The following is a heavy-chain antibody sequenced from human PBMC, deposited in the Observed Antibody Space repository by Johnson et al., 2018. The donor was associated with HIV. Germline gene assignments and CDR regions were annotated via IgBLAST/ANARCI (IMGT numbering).Heavy chain of an antibody. CDR2: ISYDGRNK. D-gene: IGHD3-22*01. CDR1: GFSFSRYA. V-gene: IGHV3-30*04. J-gene: IGHJ3*02. CDR3: ARIRVAVITEVGAFDI. Sequence: QVQLVESGGGVVQPGRSLRLSCAASGFSFSRYATHWVRQAPGKGLEWVPVISYDGRNKSCAASVKGRFTLSRDNSKSTLFLQMNSLRPEDTAGYYCARIRVAVITEVGAFDIWGQGTMVTVSS.